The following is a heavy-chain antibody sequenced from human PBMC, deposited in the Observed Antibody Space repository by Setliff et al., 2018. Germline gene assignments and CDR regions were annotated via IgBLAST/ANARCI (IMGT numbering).Heavy chain of an antibody. Sequence: PSETLSLTCTVAGASISNYYWSWIRQPAGKGREWIGRIYTSGSTNYNPSLKSRVTMSVDTSKNQFSLKLSSVTAADTAVYYCARKGISALSGAFDMWGQGTMVTVSS. CDR2: IYTSGST. V-gene: IGHV4-4*07. D-gene: IGHD1-26*01. CDR3: ARKGISALSGAFDM. CDR1: GASISNYY. J-gene: IGHJ3*02.